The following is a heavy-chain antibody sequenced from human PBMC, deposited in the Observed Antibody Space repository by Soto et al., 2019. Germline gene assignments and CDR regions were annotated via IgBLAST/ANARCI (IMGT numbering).Heavy chain of an antibody. CDR1: AYTFTIYS. J-gene: IGHJ5*02. D-gene: IGHD6-25*01. CDR2: INAGNGNT. CDR3: ARWPRLGWFDP. Sequence: DSVKVSCKAAAYTFTIYSMPWVRQAPGQRLEWMGWINAGNGNTKYSQKFQGRVTITRDTSASTAYMELSSLRSEDTAVYYCARWPRLGWFDPWGQGTLVTVSS. V-gene: IGHV1-3*01.